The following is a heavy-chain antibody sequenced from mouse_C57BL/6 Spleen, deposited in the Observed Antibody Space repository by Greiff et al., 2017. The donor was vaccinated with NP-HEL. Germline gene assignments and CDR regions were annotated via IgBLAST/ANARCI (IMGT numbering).Heavy chain of an antibody. D-gene: IGHD1-1*01. CDR2: IDPPDSYT. V-gene: IGHV1-50*01. J-gene: IGHJ2*01. Sequence: VQLQQPGAELVQPGASVKLSCKASGYTFTSYCMQWVKQRPGQGLEWIGEIDPPDSYTNYNHKFKGKATLTVDTSSSTAYMQHSSLTSEDSAVYYGAKWGTVEAKGFDYWGQGTPVTVSS. CDR3: AKWGTVEAKGFDY. CDR1: GYTFTSYC.